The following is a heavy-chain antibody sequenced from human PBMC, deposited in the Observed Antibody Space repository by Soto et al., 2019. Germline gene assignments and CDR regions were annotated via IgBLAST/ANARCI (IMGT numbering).Heavy chain of an antibody. D-gene: IGHD3-3*01. J-gene: IGHJ3*02. Sequence: GGDLRLASADSVFIFSNYAFHWVRQAPGKGLEWITVISYDGSQTYFGDSVKGRFAISRDNSKDTLYLQMNSLRPEDTAVYYCARDFGAGAFDIWGQGTLVTVSS. CDR1: VFIFSNYA. CDR2: ISYDGSQT. CDR3: ARDFGAGAFDI. V-gene: IGHV3-30*09.